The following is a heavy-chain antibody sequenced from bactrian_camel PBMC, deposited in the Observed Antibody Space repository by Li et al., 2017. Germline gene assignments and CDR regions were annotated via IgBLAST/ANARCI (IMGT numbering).Heavy chain of an antibody. CDR1: GYTASGIC. D-gene: IGHD1*01. CDR2: IDNDGST. Sequence: VQLVESGGGSVQAGDSLNISCTALGYTASGICMGWFRQAPGKELEEIAGIDNDGSTSYAGSVEGRFTISEDAAKDTVYLEMNSLKPEDSGMYYCAADLRLSCSTRAGEYTFWGQGTQVTVS. CDR3: AADLRLSCSTRAGEYTF. J-gene: IGHJ4*01. V-gene: IGHV3S10*01.